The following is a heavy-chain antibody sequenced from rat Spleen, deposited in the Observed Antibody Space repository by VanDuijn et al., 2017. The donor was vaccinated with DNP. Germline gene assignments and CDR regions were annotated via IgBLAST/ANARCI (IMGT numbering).Heavy chain of an antibody. V-gene: IGHV5-25*01. CDR1: GITFSDHN. CDR2: ISTGGGNT. D-gene: IGHD1-4*01. Sequence: EVQLVESDGGLVQPGRSLKLSCIVSGITFSDHNMAWVRQAPKKGLEWIASISTGGGNTYYRDSVKGRFTISRDTAKSTQYLQMDSLRSEDTAAYYCVSRPPPTRGPFDYWGQGVTVTVSS. J-gene: IGHJ2*01. CDR3: VSRPPPTRGPFDY.